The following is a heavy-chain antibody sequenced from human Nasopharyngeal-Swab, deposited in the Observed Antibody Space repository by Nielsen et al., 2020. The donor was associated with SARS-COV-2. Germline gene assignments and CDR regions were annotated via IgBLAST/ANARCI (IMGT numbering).Heavy chain of an antibody. D-gene: IGHD1-26*01. J-gene: IGHJ4*02. CDR1: GFTFSSYA. V-gene: IGHV3-23*01. CDR2: ISGSGGST. CDR3: AKDRGVGALDY. Sequence: GVLKISCAASGFTFSSYAMSWVRQAPGKGLEWVSAISGSGGSTYYADSVKGRFTISRDNSKNTLYLQMNSLRAEDTAVYYCAKDRGVGALDYWGQGTLVTVSS.